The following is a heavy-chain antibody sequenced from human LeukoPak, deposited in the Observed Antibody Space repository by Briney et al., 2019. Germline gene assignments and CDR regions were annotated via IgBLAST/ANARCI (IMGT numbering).Heavy chain of an antibody. J-gene: IGHJ6*03. D-gene: IGHD3-9*01. CDR3: ARVTRYFDWPQRYYYYMDV. Sequence: SQTLSLTCTVSGGSISSGSYYWSWIRQPAGKGLEWIGYIYYSGSTNYNPSLKSRVTISVDTSKNQFSLKLSSVTAADTAVYYCARVTRYFDWPQRYYYYMDVWGKGTTVTVSS. CDR2: IYYSGST. V-gene: IGHV4-61*10. CDR1: GGSISSGSYY.